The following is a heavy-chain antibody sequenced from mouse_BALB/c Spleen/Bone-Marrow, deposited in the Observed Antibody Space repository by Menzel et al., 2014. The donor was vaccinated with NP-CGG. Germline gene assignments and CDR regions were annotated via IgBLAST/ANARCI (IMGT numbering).Heavy chain of an antibody. V-gene: IGHV1-80*01. D-gene: IGHD3-1*01. CDR3: ARVGFSFDY. CDR1: GYAFSTYW. Sequence: VQLQQSGAELVRPGSSVKISCKASGYAFSTYWMNWVKQRPGQDLEWIGQIYPGDGDTNYNEKFKGKATLTADKSSSTASIQLSSLTSEDSAVYFCARVGFSFDYWGQGTTLTVSS. J-gene: IGHJ2*01. CDR2: IYPGDGDT.